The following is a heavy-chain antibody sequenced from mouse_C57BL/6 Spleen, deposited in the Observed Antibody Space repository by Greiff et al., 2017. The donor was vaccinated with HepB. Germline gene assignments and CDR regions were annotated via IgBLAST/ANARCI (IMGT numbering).Heavy chain of an antibody. Sequence: EVHLVESEGGLVQPGSSMKLSCTASGFTFSDYYMAWVRQVPERGLEWVANINYDGSSTYYLDSLKSRFIISRDNAKNILYLQMSSLKSEDTATYYCARDRWFYAMDYWGQGTSDTVSS. CDR2: INYDGSST. CDR3: ARDRWFYAMDY. J-gene: IGHJ4*01. D-gene: IGHD2-3*01. CDR1: GFTFSDYY. V-gene: IGHV5-16*01.